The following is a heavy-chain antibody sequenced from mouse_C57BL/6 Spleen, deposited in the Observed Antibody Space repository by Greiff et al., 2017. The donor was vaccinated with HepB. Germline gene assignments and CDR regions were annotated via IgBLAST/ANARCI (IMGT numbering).Heavy chain of an antibody. D-gene: IGHD1-1*01. CDR2: IDPSDSYT. Sequence: VQLQQSGAELVKPGASVKLSCKASGYTFTSYWMQWVKQRPGQGLEWIGEIDPSDSYTNYNQKFKGKATLTVDTSSSTAYMQLSSLTSEDSAVYYCARAPFITTVVEGFDYWGQSTTLTVSS. CDR3: ARAPFITTVVEGFDY. J-gene: IGHJ2*01. V-gene: IGHV1-50*01. CDR1: GYTFTSYW.